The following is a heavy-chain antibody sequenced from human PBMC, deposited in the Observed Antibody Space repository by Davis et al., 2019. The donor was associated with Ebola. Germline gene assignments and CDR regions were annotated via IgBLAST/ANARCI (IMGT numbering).Heavy chain of an antibody. Sequence: SETLSLTCAVSGGSISSYYWSWIRPPPGKGLEWIGYIYYSGSTNYNPSLKSRVTISVDTSKNQFSLKLSSVTAADTAVYYCARGVGRYYFDYWGQGTLVTVSS. CDR3: ARGVGRYYFDY. CDR2: IYYSGST. D-gene: IGHD1-26*01. CDR1: GGSISSYY. J-gene: IGHJ4*02. V-gene: IGHV4-59*01.